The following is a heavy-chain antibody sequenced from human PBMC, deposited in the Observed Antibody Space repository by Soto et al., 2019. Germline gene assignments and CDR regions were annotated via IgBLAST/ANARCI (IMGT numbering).Heavy chain of an antibody. Sequence: GGSLRLSCVASGFTVDDYAMHWVRQAPGKGLEWVSGSSANGDNVDYADSVKGRFTVSRDNAKNSLFLQMNSLRPEDTALYYCESDKNWGGFTTIHYFLSWGK. CDR1: GFTVDDYA. J-gene: IGHJ4*02. V-gene: IGHV3-9*01. D-gene: IGHD3-22*01. CDR3: ESDKNWGGFTTIHYFLS. CDR2: SSANGDNV.